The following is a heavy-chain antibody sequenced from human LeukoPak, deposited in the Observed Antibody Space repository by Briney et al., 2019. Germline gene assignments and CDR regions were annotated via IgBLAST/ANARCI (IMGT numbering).Heavy chain of an antibody. CDR3: ARPYGSGSFYNV. CDR1: GYTFTSYY. CDR2: INPSGGST. V-gene: IGHV1-46*01. Sequence: ASVKVSCKASGYTFTSYYMHWVRQAPGQGLEWMGIINPSGGSTSYAQKFQGRVTMTRDTSISTAYMELSRLRSDDTAVYYCARPYGSGSFYNVWGQGTLVTVSS. D-gene: IGHD3-10*01. J-gene: IGHJ4*02.